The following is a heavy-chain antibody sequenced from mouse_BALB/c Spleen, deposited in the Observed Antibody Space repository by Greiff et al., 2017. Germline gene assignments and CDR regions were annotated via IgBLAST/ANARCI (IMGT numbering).Heavy chain of an antibody. CDR1: GYTFTSYW. J-gene: IGHJ4*01. V-gene: IGHV1-7*01. CDR2: INPSTGYT. Sequence: QVQLQQSGAELAKPGASVKMSCKASGYTFTSYWMHWVKQRPGQGLEWIGYINPSTGYTEYNQKFKDKATLTADKSSSTAYMQLSSLTSEDSAVYYCARAAWDYWGQGTSVTVSA. CDR3: ARAAWDY.